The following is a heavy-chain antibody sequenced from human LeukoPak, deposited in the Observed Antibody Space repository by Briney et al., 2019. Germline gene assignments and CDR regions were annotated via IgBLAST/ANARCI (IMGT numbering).Heavy chain of an antibody. CDR3: ARSEAVAWTWVCYF. CDR2: INHSGST. J-gene: IGHJ4*02. V-gene: IGHV4-34*01. D-gene: IGHD6-19*01. Sequence: SETLSLTCTASGGSISSYYWSWIRQPPGKGLEWIGEINHSGSTNYNPSPKSRVTISVDTSKNQFYLKLSSVTAADTAVYYCARSEAVAWTWVCYFWGQETVVSVST. CDR1: GGSISSYY.